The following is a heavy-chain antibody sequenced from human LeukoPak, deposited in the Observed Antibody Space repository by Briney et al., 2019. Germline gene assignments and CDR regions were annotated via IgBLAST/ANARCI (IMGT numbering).Heavy chain of an antibody. CDR3: ARDDYYDSSDAFDI. D-gene: IGHD3-22*01. CDR1: GFTFDDYG. Sequence: RPGGSLRLSCAASGFTFDDYGMSWVRHAPGKGLEWVSGINWNGVSTGYADSVKGRFTISRGNANNSLYLQMDSLRAEDTALYYCARDDYYDSSDAFDIWGQGTMVTVSP. J-gene: IGHJ3*02. CDR2: INWNGVST. V-gene: IGHV3-20*04.